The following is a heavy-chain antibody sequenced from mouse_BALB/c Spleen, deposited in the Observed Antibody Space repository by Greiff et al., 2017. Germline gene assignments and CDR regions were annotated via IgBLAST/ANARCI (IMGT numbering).Heavy chain of an antibody. Sequence: DVKLVESGGGLVKPGGSLKLSCAASGFTFSSYAMSWVRQTPEKRLEWVATISSGGSYTYYPDSVKGRFTISRDNAKNTLYLQMSSLRSEDTAMYYCARITTATYFDVWGAGTTVTVSS. CDR3: ARITTATYFDV. V-gene: IGHV5-9-3*01. CDR1: GFTFSSYA. D-gene: IGHD1-2*01. J-gene: IGHJ1*01. CDR2: ISSGGSYT.